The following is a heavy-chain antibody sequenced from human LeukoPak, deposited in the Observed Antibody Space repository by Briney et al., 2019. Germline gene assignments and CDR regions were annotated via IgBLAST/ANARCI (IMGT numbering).Heavy chain of an antibody. Sequence: PGGSLRLSCAAPGFTFTNAWMSWVRQAPGKGLEWVGRIKSKTDGGTTDYAAPVKGRFTISRDDSKNTLYLQMNSLETEDTAVYYCTNTVVVVASTGFDYWGQGTLVTVSS. CDR3: TNTVVVVASTGFDY. CDR1: GFTFTNAW. J-gene: IGHJ4*02. CDR2: IKSKTDGGTT. D-gene: IGHD2-15*01. V-gene: IGHV3-15*01.